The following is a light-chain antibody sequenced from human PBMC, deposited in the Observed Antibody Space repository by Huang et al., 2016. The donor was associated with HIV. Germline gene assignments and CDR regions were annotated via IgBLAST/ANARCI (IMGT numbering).Light chain of an antibody. J-gene: IGKJ2*01. CDR2: GAS. CDR3: QQYGNSASYT. CDR1: QAVGSDY. Sequence: EVVLTQSPGTLSLSPGEGATLSCRASQAVGSDYFAWYQHKHGQAPRLLIYGASSRAAGNPDRFSGSGSGTDFTLTISRVEPEDFAVYYCQQYGNSASYTFGQGTKLEIK. V-gene: IGKV3-20*01.